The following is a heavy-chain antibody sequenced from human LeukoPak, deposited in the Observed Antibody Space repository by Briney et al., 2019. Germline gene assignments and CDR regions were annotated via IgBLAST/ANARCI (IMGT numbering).Heavy chain of an antibody. J-gene: IGHJ4*02. CDR2: FDPEDGET. Sequence: ASVKVSCKVSGYTLTELSMHWVRQAPGKGLEWMGGFDPEDGETIYAQKFQGRVTMTEDTSTDTAYMELSSLRSEDTAVYYCASWELSLKGSDYWGQGTLVTVSS. CDR3: ASWELSLKGSDY. CDR1: GYTLTELS. D-gene: IGHD1-26*01. V-gene: IGHV1-24*01.